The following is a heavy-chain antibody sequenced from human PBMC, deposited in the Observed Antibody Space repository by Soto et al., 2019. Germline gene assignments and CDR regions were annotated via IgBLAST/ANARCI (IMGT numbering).Heavy chain of an antibody. CDR1: GYSFNSYG. CDR2: ISPYNGRT. D-gene: IGHD5-12*01. J-gene: IGHJ6*02. Sequence: GASVKVSCKAYGYSFNSYGIAWVRQAPGQGPEWMGWISPYNGRTNDAQNVKGRVVRTTDISTNTVYLELRSLTSDDTAMDYGGRWLTDSLAMDVWGQVTTVT. V-gene: IGHV1-18*01. CDR3: GRWLTDSLAMDV.